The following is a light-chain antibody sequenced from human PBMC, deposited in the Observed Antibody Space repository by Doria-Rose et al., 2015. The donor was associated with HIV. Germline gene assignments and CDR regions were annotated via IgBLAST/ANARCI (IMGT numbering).Light chain of an antibody. CDR1: QRVKSSY. CDR3: QQYGTSRGT. J-gene: IGKJ5*01. Sequence: TQSPGILSLSPGERATLSCRASQRVKSSYLAWYQQEPGQAPRLLIYDASARPTGIPDRCSDSGSGTDFTLTISRLEPEDVAVYYCQQYGTSRGTFGQGTRLEIK. CDR2: DAS. V-gene: IGKV3-20*01.